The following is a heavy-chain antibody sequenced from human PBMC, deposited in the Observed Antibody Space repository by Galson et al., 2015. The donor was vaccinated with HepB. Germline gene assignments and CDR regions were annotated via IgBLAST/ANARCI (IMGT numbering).Heavy chain of an antibody. CDR2: INSDGSST. D-gene: IGHD1-26*01. J-gene: IGHJ6*03. CDR1: GFTFSSYW. CDR3: ASNSGSYLDYYYYIDV. Sequence: SLRLSCAASGFTFSSYWMHWVRQAPGKGLVWVSRINSDGSSTSYADSVKGRFTISRDNAKNTLYLQMNSLRAEDTAVYYCASNSGSYLDYYYYIDVWGKGTTVTVSS. V-gene: IGHV3-74*01.